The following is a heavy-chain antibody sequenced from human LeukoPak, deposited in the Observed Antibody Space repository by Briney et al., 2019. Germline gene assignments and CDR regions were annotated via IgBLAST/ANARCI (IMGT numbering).Heavy chain of an antibody. CDR1: GLTFSSYS. Sequence: VGSLRLSCAASGLTFSSYSMNWVRQAPGKGLEWVSSISSSSSYIYYADSVKGRFTISRDNAKNSLYLQMNSLRAEDTAVYYCARDLSSVYATSWFDPWGQGTLVTVSS. J-gene: IGHJ5*02. V-gene: IGHV3-21*01. CDR3: ARDLSSVYATSWFDP. D-gene: IGHD2-8*01. CDR2: ISSSSSYI.